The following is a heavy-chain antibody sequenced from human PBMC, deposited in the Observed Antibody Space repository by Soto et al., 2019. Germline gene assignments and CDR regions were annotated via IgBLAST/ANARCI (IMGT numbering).Heavy chain of an antibody. Sequence: SETLSLTCTVSGGSIISYYWIWIRHPAVKGLEWIGRIYTSGSTNYNPSLKSRVTMSVDTSKNQFSLKLSSVTAADTAVYYCARDQFHCSSTSCYTDWFDPWGQGTLVTVSS. J-gene: IGHJ5*02. CDR3: ARDQFHCSSTSCYTDWFDP. CDR2: IYTSGST. D-gene: IGHD2-2*02. V-gene: IGHV4-4*07. CDR1: GGSIISYY.